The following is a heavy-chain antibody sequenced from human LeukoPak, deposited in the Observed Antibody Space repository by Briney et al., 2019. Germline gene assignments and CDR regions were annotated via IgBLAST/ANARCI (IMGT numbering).Heavy chain of an antibody. Sequence: ASVKVSCKASGYTFTGYYMHWVRQAPGQGLEWMGWINPNSGGTNYAQKFQGRVTMTRDTSISTAYMELSRLGSDDTAVYYCARDRELLGDYNWFDPWGQGTLVTVSS. J-gene: IGHJ5*02. CDR1: GYTFTGYY. V-gene: IGHV1-2*02. D-gene: IGHD1-26*01. CDR2: INPNSGGT. CDR3: ARDRELLGDYNWFDP.